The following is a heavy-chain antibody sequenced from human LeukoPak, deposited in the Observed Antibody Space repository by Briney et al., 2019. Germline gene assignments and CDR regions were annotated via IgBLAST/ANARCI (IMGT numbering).Heavy chain of an antibody. D-gene: IGHD3-22*01. Sequence: SETLSLTCTVSGGSISSYYWSWIRQPPGKGLEWIGYTYYSGSTNYNPSLKSRVTISVDTSKNQFSLKLSSVTAADTAVYYCARGYYYEGLDYWGQGTLVTVSS. V-gene: IGHV4-59*01. CDR3: ARGYYYEGLDY. J-gene: IGHJ4*02. CDR1: GGSISSYY. CDR2: TYYSGST.